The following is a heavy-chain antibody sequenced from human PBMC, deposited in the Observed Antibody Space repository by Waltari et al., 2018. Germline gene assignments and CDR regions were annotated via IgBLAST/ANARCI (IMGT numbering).Heavy chain of an antibody. J-gene: IGHJ3*02. CDR3: AREVTIFGVVIPGRAFDI. V-gene: IGHV1-69*01. CDR2: IIPIFGTA. Sequence: QVQLVQSGAEVKKPGSSVKVSCKASGGTFSSYAISWVRQAPGQGPEWMGGIIPIFGTANYAQKFQGRVTITADESTSTAYMELSSLRSEDTAVYYCAREVTIFGVVIPGRAFDIWGQGTMVTVSS. D-gene: IGHD3-3*01. CDR1: GGTFSSYA.